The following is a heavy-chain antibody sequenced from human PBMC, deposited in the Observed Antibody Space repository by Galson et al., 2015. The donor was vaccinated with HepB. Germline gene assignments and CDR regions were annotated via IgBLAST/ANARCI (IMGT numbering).Heavy chain of an antibody. CDR2: IYHSGST. CDR1: GGSISSGGYS. V-gene: IGHV4-30-2*01. Sequence: TLSLTCAVSGGSISSGGYSWSWIRQPPGKGLEWIGYIYHSGSTYYNPSLKSRVTISVDRSKNQFSLKLSSVTAADTAVYYCARVGRGYSYGMQNDYYYGMDVWGQGTTVTVSS. J-gene: IGHJ6*02. CDR3: ARVGRGYSYGMQNDYYYGMDV. D-gene: IGHD5-18*01.